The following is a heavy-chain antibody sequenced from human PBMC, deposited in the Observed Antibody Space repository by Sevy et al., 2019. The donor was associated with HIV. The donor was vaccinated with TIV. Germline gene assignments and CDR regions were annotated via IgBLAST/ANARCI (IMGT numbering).Heavy chain of an antibody. CDR1: GFNFRNFW. CDR2: IKQDGSEA. D-gene: IGHD1-26*01. V-gene: IGHV3-7*03. CDR3: VRDKEVGASILDA. J-gene: IGHJ5*02. Sequence: GGSLRLSCVASGFNFRNFWMSWVRQAPGKGLEWVADIKQDGSEAYYVDSVKDRFTISRDNAKNSLYLQMNSLRDEDTAMYFCVRDKEVGASILDAWGQGTPVTVSS.